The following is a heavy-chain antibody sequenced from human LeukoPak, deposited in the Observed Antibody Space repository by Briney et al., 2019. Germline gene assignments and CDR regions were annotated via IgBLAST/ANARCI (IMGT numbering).Heavy chain of an antibody. Sequence: KSSETLSLTCAVYGGSFSGYYWSWIRQPPGKGLEWIGEINHSGSTNYNPSLKSRVTISVDTSKNQFSLKLSSVTAADTAVYYCASGGTVTTGNINFDYWGQGTLVTVSS. CDR3: ASGGTVTTGNINFDY. CDR1: GGSFSGYY. V-gene: IGHV4-34*01. CDR2: INHSGST. J-gene: IGHJ4*02. D-gene: IGHD4-17*01.